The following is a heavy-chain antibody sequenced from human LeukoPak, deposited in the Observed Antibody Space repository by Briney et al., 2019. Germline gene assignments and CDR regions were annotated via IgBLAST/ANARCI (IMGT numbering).Heavy chain of an antibody. J-gene: IGHJ4*02. CDR2: IRPDGGEK. Sequence: PGGSLRLSCADSEFIFSSYWMTWVRQAPGKGLEWVANIRPDGGEKYYVNSVKGRFTISRDNAQNSLYLNIHSLRAEDTAVYYCARDRADPDYGDYVFAYWGQGTLVTVSS. CDR3: ARDRADPDYGDYVFAY. D-gene: IGHD4-17*01. V-gene: IGHV3-7*01. CDR1: EFIFSSYW.